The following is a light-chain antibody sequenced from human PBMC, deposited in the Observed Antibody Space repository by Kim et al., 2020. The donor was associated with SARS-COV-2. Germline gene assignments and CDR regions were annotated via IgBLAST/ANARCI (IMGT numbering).Light chain of an antibody. J-gene: IGLJ1*01. V-gene: IGLV2-14*04. CDR3: NSYTSGNTRV. Sequence: GPSVTLASTATSSDIGGYNYVSWYQQHPGKAPELMIYDVSKRPSGVSVRFSGSKSGNTASLTISGLQAEDEADYYCNSYTSGNTRVFGAGTKVTVL. CDR1: SSDIGGYNY. CDR2: DVS.